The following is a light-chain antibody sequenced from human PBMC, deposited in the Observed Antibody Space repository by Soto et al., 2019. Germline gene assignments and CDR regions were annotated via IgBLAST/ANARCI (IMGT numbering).Light chain of an antibody. CDR1: RTGGRNY. V-gene: IGKV3-20*01. Sequence: EIVLTQSPGTLSLSPGERATLSCRASRTGGRNYLAWYQLKPGQTPRLLIHGASNRATGITDRISGSGSGTDFTLIISRLEPEDFAVYYCQQYASSPFTFGGGTKGETK. CDR2: GAS. J-gene: IGKJ4*01. CDR3: QQYASSPFT.